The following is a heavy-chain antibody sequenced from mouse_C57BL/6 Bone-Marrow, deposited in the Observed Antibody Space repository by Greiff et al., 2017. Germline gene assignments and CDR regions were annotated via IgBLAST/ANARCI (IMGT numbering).Heavy chain of an antibody. CDR3: GYCGSSYNY. CDR1: GFNIKDDY. Sequence: EVQLQQSGAELVRPGASVKLSCTASGFNIKDDYMHWVKQRPEQGLEWIGWIDPENGDTEYASKFQGQATITADTYSNSAYLQLSSLTSEDTAVYCCGYCGSSYNYWGQGTTLTVSS. V-gene: IGHV14-4*01. J-gene: IGHJ2*01. D-gene: IGHD1-1*01. CDR2: IDPENGDT.